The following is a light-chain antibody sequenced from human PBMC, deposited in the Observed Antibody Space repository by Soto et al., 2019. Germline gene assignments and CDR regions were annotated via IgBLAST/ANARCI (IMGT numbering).Light chain of an antibody. Sequence: EIVTTQSPATLSVSPGERATLSCRASQSVSSNLAWYQQKPGQAPRLLIYDASTRATGVPARFSGGGSGTEFTLTISSLQSEDFAVYYCQQYNNWPPFTFGPGTKVDIK. CDR3: QQYNNWPPFT. J-gene: IGKJ3*01. V-gene: IGKV3-15*01. CDR1: QSVSSN. CDR2: DAS.